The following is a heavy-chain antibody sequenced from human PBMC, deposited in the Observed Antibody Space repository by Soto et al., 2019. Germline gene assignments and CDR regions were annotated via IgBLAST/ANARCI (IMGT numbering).Heavy chain of an antibody. CDR1: GGTFRNYG. CDR3: GRYCSGGSCHTLDYYGMDV. V-gene: IGHV1-69*13. D-gene: IGHD2-15*01. Sequence: SVKVSCKASGGTFRNYGIGWVRQAPGQGLEWMGGIIPVFGTTNYAQKFQGRVTITADESTSTAYIEVSSLRSEDTAMFYCGRYCSGGSCHTLDYYGMDVWGQGTTVTVS. CDR2: IIPVFGTT. J-gene: IGHJ6*02.